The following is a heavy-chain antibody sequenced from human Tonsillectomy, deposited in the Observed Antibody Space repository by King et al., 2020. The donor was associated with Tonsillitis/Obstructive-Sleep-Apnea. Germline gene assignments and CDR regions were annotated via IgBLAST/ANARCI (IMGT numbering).Heavy chain of an antibody. Sequence: QLQESGPGLVKPSETLSLTCTVSGGSISSYYWSWVRQPPGKGLGWIGYIYYSGSTNYNPSLKSRVTLSVDTSKNQFSLKLSSVTAADTAVYYCARATGGSGYYYYWGQGTLVTVSS. CDR2: IYYSGST. V-gene: IGHV4-59*01. D-gene: IGHD3-22*01. CDR1: GGSISSYY. J-gene: IGHJ4*02. CDR3: ARATGGSGYYYY.